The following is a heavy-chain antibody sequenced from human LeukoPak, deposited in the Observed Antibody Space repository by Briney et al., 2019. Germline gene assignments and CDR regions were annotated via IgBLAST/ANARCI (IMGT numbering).Heavy chain of an antibody. D-gene: IGHD3-22*01. Sequence: GGSLRLSCAASGFTFSSYAMSWVRQAPGMGLAWVSAISGSGGSTYYADSVKGRFTISRDTSKNALYLQMNSLRAEDTAVYYCARGRYYDNSVYYYFDYWGQGTLVTVSS. J-gene: IGHJ4*02. V-gene: IGHV3-23*01. CDR3: ARGRYYDNSVYYYFDY. CDR1: GFTFSSYA. CDR2: ISGSGGST.